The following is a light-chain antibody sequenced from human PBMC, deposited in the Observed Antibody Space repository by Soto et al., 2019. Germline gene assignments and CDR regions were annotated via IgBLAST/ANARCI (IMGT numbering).Light chain of an antibody. CDR3: QQYSTSYRT. CDR2: KAS. Sequence: DMQMTQSPSTLSASVGDRVTITCRASQSISSWLAWYQQKPGKAPKLLIYKASSLESGVPSRFSGSGSGTEFTLTISSLQPDDFATYYCQQYSTSYRTVGQGTRVEIK. V-gene: IGKV1-5*03. CDR1: QSISSW. J-gene: IGKJ1*01.